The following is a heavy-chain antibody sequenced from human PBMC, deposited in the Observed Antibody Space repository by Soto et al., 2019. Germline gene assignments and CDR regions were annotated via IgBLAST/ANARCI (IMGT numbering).Heavy chain of an antibody. CDR1: GTTFDSFT. V-gene: IGHV1-69*13. J-gene: IGHJ5*02. CDR3: AREDDTTGHYSWFDP. Sequence: SVKVSCKPSGTTFDSFTFSWVRQAPGQGLEWMGGFVPMFGSASIAQRFQGRVRITADASTGTGFMELSDLRSEDSAIYYCAREDDTTGHYSWFDPWGPGTLVTVSS. D-gene: IGHD3-9*01. CDR2: FVPMFGSA.